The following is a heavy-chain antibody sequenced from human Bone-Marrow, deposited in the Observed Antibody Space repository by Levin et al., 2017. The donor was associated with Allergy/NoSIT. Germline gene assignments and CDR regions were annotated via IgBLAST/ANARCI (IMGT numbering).Heavy chain of an antibody. CDR1: GFTFSSYA. D-gene: IGHD1-7*01. CDR3: ARDQSADNWNYALPYF. Sequence: LSLTCAASGFTFSSYAMHWVRQAPGKGLEWVAVISDDGSNKYYADSVKGRFTISRDNSKNTLFLQMDSLRAEDTAEYYCARDQSADNWNYALPYFWGQGILVTVSS. J-gene: IGHJ4*02. V-gene: IGHV3-30*04. CDR2: ISDDGSNK.